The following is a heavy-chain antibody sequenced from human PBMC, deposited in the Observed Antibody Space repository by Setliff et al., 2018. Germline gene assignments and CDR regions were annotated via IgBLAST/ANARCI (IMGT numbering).Heavy chain of an antibody. J-gene: IGHJ6*02. Sequence: SETLSLTCAVYGGSFSGYYWSWIRQPPGKGREWIGEINHSGSTNYNPSLKSRVTISVDTSKNQFSLKLGYVTAADTAVYYCARGRGYCSSTSCSTYYYYGMDVWDQGTTVTVSS. CDR3: ARGRGYCSSTSCSTYYYYGMDV. CDR1: GGSFSGYY. CDR2: INHSGST. D-gene: IGHD2-2*01. V-gene: IGHV4-34*01.